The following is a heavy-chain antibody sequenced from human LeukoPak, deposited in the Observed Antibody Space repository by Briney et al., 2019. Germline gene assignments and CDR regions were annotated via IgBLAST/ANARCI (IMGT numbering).Heavy chain of an antibody. CDR1: GGSFSGYY. J-gene: IGHJ4*02. CDR2: INHSGST. D-gene: IGHD3-22*01. CDR3: ARGLPAGMNHHDSSRAYFDY. Sequence: SETLSLTCAVYGGSFSGYYWSWIRQPPGKGLEWIGEINHSGSTNYNPSLKSRATISVDTSKHQFSLKLSSVTAADTAVYYCARGLPAGMNHHDSSRAYFDYWGQGTLVTVSS. V-gene: IGHV4-34*01.